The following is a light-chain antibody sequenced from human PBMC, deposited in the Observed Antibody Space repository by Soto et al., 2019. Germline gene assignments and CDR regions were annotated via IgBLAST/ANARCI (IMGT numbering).Light chain of an antibody. CDR3: QQYNNWPLT. CDR1: QSVSSSY. CDR2: GAS. Sequence: EIVLTPSPGTLSLSPGERATLSCRASQSVSSSYLAWYQQKPGQAPRLLIYGASSSATGIPDRFSGSGSGTGFTLTISRLEPEDFAVYYCQQYNNWPLTFGQGTRLESK. J-gene: IGKJ5*01. V-gene: IGKV3-20*01.